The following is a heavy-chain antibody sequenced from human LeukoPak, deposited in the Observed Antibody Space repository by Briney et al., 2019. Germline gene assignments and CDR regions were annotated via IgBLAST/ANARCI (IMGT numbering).Heavy chain of an antibody. Sequence: GGSLRLSCAGSGFTFSSHWMTWVRQAPGKGLEWVANIKQDGSEEYYVDSVKGRFTISRDNAKSSLYLEMSGLRAEDTAVYYCVRYRDGEYDYWGQGTLVTVSS. CDR3: VRYRDGEYDY. D-gene: IGHD4-17*01. CDR1: GFTFSSHW. V-gene: IGHV3-7*01. CDR2: IKQDGSEE. J-gene: IGHJ4*02.